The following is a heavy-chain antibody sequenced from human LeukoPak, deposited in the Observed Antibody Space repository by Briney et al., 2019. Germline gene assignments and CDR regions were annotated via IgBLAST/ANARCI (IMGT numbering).Heavy chain of an antibody. V-gene: IGHV3-23*01. J-gene: IGHJ4*02. CDR3: ARGVDLVGELDY. D-gene: IGHD1-26*01. Sequence: GGSLRLSCAASGFTFSNYAMSWVRQAPGKGLEWVSTVSASGGSAYYADSVKGRFTFSRDNSKNTLYLQMNSLRADDTAVYYCARGVDLVGELDYWGQGTLVTVSS. CDR1: GFTFSNYA. CDR2: VSASGGSA.